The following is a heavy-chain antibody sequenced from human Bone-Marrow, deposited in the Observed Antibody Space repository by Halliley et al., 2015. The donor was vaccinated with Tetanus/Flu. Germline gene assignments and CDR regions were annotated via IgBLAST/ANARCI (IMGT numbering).Heavy chain of an antibody. CDR3: ARVDCSSTSCYYQMDV. CDR1: GGSINDDY. D-gene: IGHD2-2*01. J-gene: IGHJ6*02. Sequence: TLSLTCTVSGGSINDDYWSWIRQPPGQGLEWVGYIYYRGSTKYNPSLKSRVTISVDTSNNEFSLKLSSVTVADTAVYYCARVDCSSTSCYYQMDVWGLGTKVIASS. CDR2: IYYRGST. V-gene: IGHV4-59*12.